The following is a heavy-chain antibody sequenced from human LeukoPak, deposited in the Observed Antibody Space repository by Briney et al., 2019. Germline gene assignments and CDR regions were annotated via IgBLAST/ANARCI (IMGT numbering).Heavy chain of an antibody. J-gene: IGHJ6*02. CDR3: ARAVPPENDYGDPWHVPDYGMDV. CDR2: IIPIIGIA. V-gene: IGHV1-69*04. D-gene: IGHD4-17*01. CDR1: GGTFSSYA. Sequence: VASVKVSCKASGGTFSSYAISWVRQAPGQGLEWMGRIIPIIGIANYAQKFQGRVTITAAKSTSTAYMELSSLRSEDTAVYYCARAVPPENDYGDPWHVPDYGMDVWGQGTTVTVSS.